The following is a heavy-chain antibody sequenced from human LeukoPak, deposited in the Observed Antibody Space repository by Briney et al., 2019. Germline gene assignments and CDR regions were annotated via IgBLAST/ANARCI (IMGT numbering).Heavy chain of an antibody. J-gene: IGHJ5*02. CDR1: GGSFSGYY. V-gene: IGHV4-34*01. D-gene: IGHD5-18*01. CDR2: INHSGST. CDR3: ARGGYSYGRFNWFDP. Sequence: SETLSLTCAVYGGSFSGYYWSWIRQPPGKGLEWIGEINHSGSTNYNPSLKSRVTISVDTSKNQFSLKLSSVTAADTAVYYCARGGYSYGRFNWFDPWGQGTLVTVSS.